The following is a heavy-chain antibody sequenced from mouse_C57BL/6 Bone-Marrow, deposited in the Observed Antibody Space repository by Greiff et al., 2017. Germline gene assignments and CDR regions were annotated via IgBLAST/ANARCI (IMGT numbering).Heavy chain of an antibody. J-gene: IGHJ3*01. CDR2: INPGSGGT. V-gene: IGHV1-54*01. CDR3: ARLNYGSSYASFAY. D-gene: IGHD1-1*01. CDR1: GYAFTNYL. Sequence: QVQLQQSGAELVRPGTSVKVSCKASGYAFTNYLIEWVKQRPGQGLEWIGVINPGSGGTNYNEKFKGKATLTADKSSSTAYMQLRSLTSEDSAVYFCARLNYGSSYASFAYWGHRDLVTVPA.